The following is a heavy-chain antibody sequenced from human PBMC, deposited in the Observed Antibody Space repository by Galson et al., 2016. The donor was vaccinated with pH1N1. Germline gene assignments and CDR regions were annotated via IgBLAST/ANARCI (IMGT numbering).Heavy chain of an antibody. CDR3: ARDSGGNLDY. CDR2: ISSGGTDA. CDR1: GFTFNYYS. D-gene: IGHD1-14*01. V-gene: IGHV3-21*01. J-gene: IGHJ4*02. Sequence: SLRLSCAASGFTFNYYSMNWVRQAPGKGLEWVSSISSGGTDAYYTDSLKGRFTISRDNAKNSLFLQVNSLRVEDTAVYYCARDSGGNLDYWGQGILVTVSS.